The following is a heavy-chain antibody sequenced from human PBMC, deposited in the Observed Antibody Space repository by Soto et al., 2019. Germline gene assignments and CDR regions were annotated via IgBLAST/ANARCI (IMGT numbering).Heavy chain of an antibody. CDR3: AKDSAGYFDY. CDR2: ISYDGSNK. J-gene: IGHJ4*02. V-gene: IGHV3-30*18. Sequence: QVQLVESGGGVVQPGRSLRLSCAASGFTFSSYGMHWVRQAPGKGLEWVAVISYDGSNKYYADSVKGRFIISRDNSKNTLYLQMNSLRAEDTAVYYCAKDSAGYFDYWGQGTLVTVSS. D-gene: IGHD1-26*01. CDR1: GFTFSSYG.